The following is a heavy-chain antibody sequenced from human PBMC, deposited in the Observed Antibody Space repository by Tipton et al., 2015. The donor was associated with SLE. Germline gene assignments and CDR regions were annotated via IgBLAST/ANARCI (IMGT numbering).Heavy chain of an antibody. CDR2: IYYSGST. J-gene: IGHJ6*03. D-gene: IGHD6-13*01. CDR1: GGSISSGGYY. Sequence: TLSLTCTVSGGSISSGGYYWSWIRQPPGKGLEWIGYIYYSGSTNYNPSPKSRVTISVDTSKNQFSLKLSSVTAADTAVYYCARASGYSSSWYGDYYYYYMDVWGKGTTVTVSS. V-gene: IGHV4-61*08. CDR3: ARASGYSSSWYGDYYYYYMDV.